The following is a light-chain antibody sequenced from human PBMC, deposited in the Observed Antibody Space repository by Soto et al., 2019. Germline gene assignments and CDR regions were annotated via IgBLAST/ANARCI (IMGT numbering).Light chain of an antibody. CDR1: QSVNNNY. V-gene: IGKV3-20*01. CDR3: QQYGSSYT. CDR2: GAS. Sequence: EIVLTQSPGTLSLSPGERATLSCRASQSVNNNYLAWYQQKPGQPPRLLIYGASSRAIGIPDRFSGGGSGTDFTLTISRLEPEDFAVCYCQQYGSSYTFGPGTKVDIK. J-gene: IGKJ3*01.